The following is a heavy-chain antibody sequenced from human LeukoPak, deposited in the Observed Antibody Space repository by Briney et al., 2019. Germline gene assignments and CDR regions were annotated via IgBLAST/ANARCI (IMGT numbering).Heavy chain of an antibody. Sequence: PGGSLRLSCAASGFTFSSYAMSWVRQAPGKGLEWVSAISGSGGSTYYADSVKGRFTISRDNSKNTLYLQMNSLRAEDTAVYYCARSQGYSGYDHPDYWGQGTLVTVSS. J-gene: IGHJ4*02. CDR2: ISGSGGST. CDR3: ARSQGYSGYDHPDY. V-gene: IGHV3-23*01. CDR1: GFTFSSYA. D-gene: IGHD5-12*01.